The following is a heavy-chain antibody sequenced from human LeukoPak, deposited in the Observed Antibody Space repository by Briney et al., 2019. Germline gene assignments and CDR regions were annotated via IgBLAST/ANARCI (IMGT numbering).Heavy chain of an antibody. Sequence: PGGSLRLSCAASGFNLSPYDMHWVRQTPAKGLEWVALIRYDGNNIYYADSVKGRFTISRDNSKNMLYLQMSSLRAEDTAVYYCAKDGWKMATIRPYFEYWGQGTLVTVSS. CDR1: GFNLSPYD. J-gene: IGHJ4*02. V-gene: IGHV3-30*02. CDR3: AKDGWKMATIRPYFEY. CDR2: IRYDGNNI. D-gene: IGHD5-24*01.